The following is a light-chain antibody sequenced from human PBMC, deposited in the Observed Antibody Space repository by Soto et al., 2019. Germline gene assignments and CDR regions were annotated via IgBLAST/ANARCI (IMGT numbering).Light chain of an antibody. Sequence: DIVMTQSPDSLAVSLGERATINCKSSQSLLSTSNNKNFLVWYQHKPGQPPKLLFSWASTRESGVPDLFSGSGSETDFTLTISSLQAEDVAVYYCQQCFSAPLTFGGGTKVEIK. CDR1: QSLLSTSNNKNF. CDR2: WAS. J-gene: IGKJ4*01. CDR3: QQCFSAPLT. V-gene: IGKV4-1*01.